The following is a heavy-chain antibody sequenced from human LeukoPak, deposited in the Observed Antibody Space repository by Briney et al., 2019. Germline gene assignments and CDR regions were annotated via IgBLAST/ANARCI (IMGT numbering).Heavy chain of an antibody. V-gene: IGHV3-15*01. Sequence: GGSLRLSCAASGVTLSNAWMSWVRQAPGKGLEWVGRIKSKAAGETTDYAAPVKGRFTISRDDSKNTLYLQMNSLKTEDTAVYYCTTDKLLWFGEFPPTWGQGTLVTVSS. CDR1: GVTLSNAW. J-gene: IGHJ5*02. CDR2: IKSKAAGETT. D-gene: IGHD3-10*01. CDR3: TTDKLLWFGEFPPT.